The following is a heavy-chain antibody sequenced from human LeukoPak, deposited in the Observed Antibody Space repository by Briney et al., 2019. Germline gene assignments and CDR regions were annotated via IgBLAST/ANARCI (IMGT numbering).Heavy chain of an antibody. CDR3: ARGQILRFLEWLQREGVAFDY. V-gene: IGHV1-8*01. CDR1: GYTFTSYD. CDR2: MNPNSSNT. J-gene: IGHJ4*02. Sequence: ASVKVSCKASGYTFTSYDINWVRQATGQGLERMGWMNPNSSNTGYAQKFQGRATMTRNTSISTAYMELSSLRSEDTAVYYCARGQILRFLEWLQREGVAFDYWGQGTLVTVSS. D-gene: IGHD3-3*01.